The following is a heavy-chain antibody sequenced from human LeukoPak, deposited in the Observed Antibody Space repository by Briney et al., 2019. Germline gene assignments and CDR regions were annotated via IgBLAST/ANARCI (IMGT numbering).Heavy chain of an antibody. V-gene: IGHV4-39*07. CDR3: ARGNGTGNDAFDI. D-gene: IGHD7-27*01. CDR1: GGSISSSSYY. J-gene: IGHJ3*02. Sequence: SETLSLTCTVSGGSISSSSYYWGWIRQPPGKGLEWIGSIYYSGSTNYNPSLKSRVTISVDTSKNQFSLKLSSVTAADTAVYYCARGNGTGNDAFDIWGQGTLVTVSS. CDR2: IYYSGST.